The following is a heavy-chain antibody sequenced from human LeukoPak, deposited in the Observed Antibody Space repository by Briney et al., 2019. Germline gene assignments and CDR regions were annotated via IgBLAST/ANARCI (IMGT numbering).Heavy chain of an antibody. CDR2: ISSSSSYI. J-gene: IGHJ6*02. V-gene: IGHV3-21*01. CDR1: GFTFSSYS. D-gene: IGHD2-15*01. Sequence: GGSLRLSCAASGFTFSSYSMNWVRQAPGKGLEWVSSISSSSSYIYYADSVKGRFTISRDNAKNSLYLQMNSLRVEDTAVYYCARVGCSGGRCPGYGMDVWGQGTTVTVSS. CDR3: ARVGCSGGRCPGYGMDV.